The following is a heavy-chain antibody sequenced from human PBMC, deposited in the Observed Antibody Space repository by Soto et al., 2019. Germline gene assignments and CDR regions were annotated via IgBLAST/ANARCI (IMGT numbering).Heavy chain of an antibody. D-gene: IGHD1-26*01. Sequence: GESLKISCKGFGYTFTNFWIGWVRQMPGKGLEWMGLIYPGDSDTRYNPSFQGQVTISADTSINTAYLQWSSLKASDTAIYYCSRHGTFGDPNLFDPWGQGTLVPVSS. J-gene: IGHJ5*02. V-gene: IGHV5-51*01. CDR1: GYTFTNFW. CDR2: IYPGDSDT. CDR3: SRHGTFGDPNLFDP.